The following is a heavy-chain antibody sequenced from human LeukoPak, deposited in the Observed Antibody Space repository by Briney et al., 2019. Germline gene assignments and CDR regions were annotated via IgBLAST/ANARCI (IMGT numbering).Heavy chain of an antibody. V-gene: IGHV3-23*01. CDR3: AKGGRGYSSSWTITGAFDI. CDR2: IIGGGGST. CDR1: GFPFSSHG. Sequence: PGGTLRLSCAASGFPFSSHGMSWVRQAPGKGLEWVSGIIGGGGSTYYADSVKGRFTISGDNSKNTLYLQMNSLRAEDTAVYYCAKGGRGYSSSWTITGAFDIWGQGTMVTVSS. D-gene: IGHD6-13*01. J-gene: IGHJ3*02.